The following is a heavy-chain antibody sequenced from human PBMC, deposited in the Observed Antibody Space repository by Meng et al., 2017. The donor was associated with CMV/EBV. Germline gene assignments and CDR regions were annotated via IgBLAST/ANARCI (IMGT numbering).Heavy chain of an antibody. CDR1: GFTFSSYS. D-gene: IGHD4-11*01. Sequence: GGSLRLSCAASGFTFSSYSMNWVRQAPGKGLEWVSSISSSSSYIYYADSVKGRFTISRDNSKNTMYLQMNSLRAEDTAVYYCARRGDDYRNYYYGMDVWGQGTTVTVSS. J-gene: IGHJ6*02. CDR3: ARRGDDYRNYYYGMDV. V-gene: IGHV3-21*01. CDR2: ISSSSSYI.